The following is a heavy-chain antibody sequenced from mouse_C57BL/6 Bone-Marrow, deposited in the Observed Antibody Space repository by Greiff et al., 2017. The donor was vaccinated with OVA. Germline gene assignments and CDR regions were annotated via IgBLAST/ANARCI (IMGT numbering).Heavy chain of an antibody. Sequence: QVQLQQPGAELVKPGASVKMSCKASGYTFTSYWITWVKQRPGQGLEWIGDIYPGSGSTNYNEKFKSKATLTVDTSSSTAYMQLSSLTSADSAVYYCAEGAYYGSTDWYFDVWGTGTTVTVSS. CDR1: GYTFTSYW. CDR3: AEGAYYGSTDWYFDV. V-gene: IGHV1-55*01. D-gene: IGHD1-1*01. J-gene: IGHJ1*03. CDR2: IYPGSGST.